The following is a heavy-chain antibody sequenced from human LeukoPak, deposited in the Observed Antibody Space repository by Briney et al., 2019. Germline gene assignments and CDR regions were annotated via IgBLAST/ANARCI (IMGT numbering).Heavy chain of an antibody. J-gene: IGHJ3*02. CDR3: ARDRGSEAFDAFDI. Sequence: GGCLRLSCAASGFTFSSYSMNWVRQAPGKGLEWVSSISSSSSYIYYADSVKGRFTISRDNAKNSLYLQMNSLRAEDTAVYYCARDRGSEAFDAFDIWGQGTMVTVSS. CDR2: ISSSSSYI. D-gene: IGHD3-16*01. V-gene: IGHV3-21*01. CDR1: GFTFSSYS.